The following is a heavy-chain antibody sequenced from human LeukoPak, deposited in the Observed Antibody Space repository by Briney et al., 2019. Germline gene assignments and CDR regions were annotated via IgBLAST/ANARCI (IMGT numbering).Heavy chain of an antibody. V-gene: IGHV1-18*01. CDR3: ARDPGGTWGFDY. Sequence: ASVKVSCKASGYTFTSHGLSWARQAPGQGLEWMGWISIYSGNTNYAQKFQDRISMTTNTSTSTAYMELRSLKSDDTAVYYCARDPGGTWGFDYWGQGALVTVSS. D-gene: IGHD7-27*01. J-gene: IGHJ4*02. CDR1: GYTFTSHG. CDR2: ISIYSGNT.